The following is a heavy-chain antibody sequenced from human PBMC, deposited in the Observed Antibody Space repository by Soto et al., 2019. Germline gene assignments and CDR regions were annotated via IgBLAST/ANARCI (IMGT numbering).Heavy chain of an antibody. V-gene: IGHV5-51*01. D-gene: IGHD3-10*01. Sequence: GESQKICCRTSVDRFTEYWIGWFRQIPGRCVEWIGIIYPGDSDTTDSPSFQGQVTISADKSTSTAYLQWSSLKASDSAIYYCARQGYYYSSHTYYLNWFDPWGQGTPVTVSS. CDR1: VDRFTEYW. J-gene: IGHJ5*02. CDR2: IYPGDSDT. CDR3: ARQGYYYSSHTYYLNWFDP.